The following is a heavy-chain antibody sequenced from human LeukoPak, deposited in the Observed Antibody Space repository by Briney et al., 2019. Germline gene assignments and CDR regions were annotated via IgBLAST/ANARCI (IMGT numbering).Heavy chain of an antibody. CDR3: VRVRGVIPDY. D-gene: IGHD3-10*01. CDR1: GYSFTSYG. CDR2: ISADNGDT. Sequence: ASVKVSCRTSGYSFTSYGISWVRQAPGQGLEWMGWISADNGDTNYAQKLQGRVTMTTDTSTSTAYMELRSLRSDDTAVYYCVRVRGVIPDYWGQGTLVTISS. J-gene: IGHJ4*02. V-gene: IGHV1-18*01.